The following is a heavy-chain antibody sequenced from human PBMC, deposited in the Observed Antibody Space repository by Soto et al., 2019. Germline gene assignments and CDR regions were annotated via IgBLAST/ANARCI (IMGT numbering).Heavy chain of an antibody. D-gene: IGHD2-15*01. CDR3: ARHAGYCSGSICYGYYYYMDV. Sequence: SETLSLTCTVSGCSISSYYWGWIRQPPGKGLEWIGYIYYSGSTNYNPSLKSRVTISVDTSKNQLSLKLSSVTAADTAVYYCARHAGYCSGSICYGYYYYMDVWGKGTTVTVSS. CDR1: GCSISSYY. V-gene: IGHV4-59*08. CDR2: IYYSGST. J-gene: IGHJ6*03.